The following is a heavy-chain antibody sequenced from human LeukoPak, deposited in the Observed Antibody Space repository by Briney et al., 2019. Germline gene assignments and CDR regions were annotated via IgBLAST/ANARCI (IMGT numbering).Heavy chain of an antibody. D-gene: IGHD5-12*01. CDR2: IYSGGNT. Sequence: GGSLRLSCTVSGFTVSSNSMSWVRQAPGKGLEWFSFIYSGGNTHYSDSVKGRFTISSDKATNSVYLEMNSLRAEDTAVYYCAREVVTEAIYSGYDAFDIWGQGTTVTVSS. CDR3: AREVVTEAIYSGYDAFDI. V-gene: IGHV3-66*01. J-gene: IGHJ3*02. CDR1: GFTVSSNS.